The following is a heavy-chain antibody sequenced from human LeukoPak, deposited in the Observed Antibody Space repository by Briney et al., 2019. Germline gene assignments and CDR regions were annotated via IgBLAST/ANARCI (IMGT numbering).Heavy chain of an antibody. CDR3: ARDSTSYYYDSSGYDAFDI. CDR2: IWYGGSNK. V-gene: IGHV3-33*01. Sequence: QPGRSLRLSCAASGFTFSSYGMHWVRQAPGKGLEWVAVIWYGGSNKYYADSVKGRFTISRDNSKNTLYLQMNSLRAEDTAVYYCARDSTSYYYDSSGYDAFDIWGQGTMVTVSS. J-gene: IGHJ3*02. D-gene: IGHD3-22*01. CDR1: GFTFSSYG.